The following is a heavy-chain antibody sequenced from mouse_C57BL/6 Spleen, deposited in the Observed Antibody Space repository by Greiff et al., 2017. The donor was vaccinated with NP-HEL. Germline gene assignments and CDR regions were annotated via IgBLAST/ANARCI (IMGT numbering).Heavy chain of an antibody. J-gene: IGHJ1*03. V-gene: IGHV14-1*01. CDR1: GFNIKDYY. CDR3: TTEKGWYFDV. CDR2: IDPEDGDT. Sequence: EVQLQQSGAELVRPGASVKLSCTASGFNIKDYYMHWVKQRPEQGLEWIGRIDPEDGDTEYAPKFQGKATMTADKSSNTAYLQLSSLTSEDTAVYYCTTEKGWYFDVWGTGTTVTVSS.